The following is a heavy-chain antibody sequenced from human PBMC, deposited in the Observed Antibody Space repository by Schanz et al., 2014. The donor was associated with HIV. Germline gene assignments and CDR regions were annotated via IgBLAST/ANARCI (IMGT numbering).Heavy chain of an antibody. J-gene: IGHJ4*02. Sequence: EVQLLESGGGLVKPGGSLRLSCAASGFTFSSYSMTWVRQAPGKGLEWVSAISGSGDNTYYADSVKGRFTMSRDNSKNTLNLQMHSLRVEDTAVYYCAKDLGAGGGSCFDSWGQGTLVTVST. D-gene: IGHD2-15*01. CDR1: GFTFSSYS. CDR3: AKDLGAGGGSCFDS. V-gene: IGHV3-23*01. CDR2: ISGSGDNT.